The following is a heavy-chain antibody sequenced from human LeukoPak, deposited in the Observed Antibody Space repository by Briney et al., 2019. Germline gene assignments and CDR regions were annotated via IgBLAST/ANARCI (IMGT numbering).Heavy chain of an antibody. CDR2: IYTSGST. D-gene: IGHD2-2*01. J-gene: IGHJ6*03. Sequence: SETLSLTCTVSGGSISSGGYYWSWIRQPAGKGLEWIGRIYTSGSTNYNPSLKSRVTISVDTSKNQFSLKLSSVTAADTAVYYCARDPLGYCSSTSLCYYYYMDVWGKGTTVTVSS. CDR1: GGSISSGGYY. CDR3: ARDPLGYCSSTSLCYYYYMDV. V-gene: IGHV4-61*02.